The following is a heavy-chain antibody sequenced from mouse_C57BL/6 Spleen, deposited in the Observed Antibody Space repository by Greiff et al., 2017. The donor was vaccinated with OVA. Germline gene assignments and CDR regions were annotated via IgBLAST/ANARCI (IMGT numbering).Heavy chain of an antibody. CDR3: ARYPYYYYAMDY. V-gene: IGHV1-80*01. Sequence: QVQLQQSGAELVKPGASVKISCKASGYAFSSYWMNWVKQRPGKGLEWIGQIYPGDGDTNYNGKFKGKATLTADKSSSTAYMQLSSLTSEDSAVYFCARYPYYYYAMDYWGQGTSVTVSS. D-gene: IGHD1-1*01. CDR2: IYPGDGDT. J-gene: IGHJ4*01. CDR1: GYAFSSYW.